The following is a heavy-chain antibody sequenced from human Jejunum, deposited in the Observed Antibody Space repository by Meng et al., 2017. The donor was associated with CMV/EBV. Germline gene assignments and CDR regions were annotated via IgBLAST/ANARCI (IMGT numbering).Heavy chain of an antibody. CDR3: AKGPGGPAGGPSYSYYYGTDV. Sequence: YYWSWIRQPPGQSLEWIGYFSHTGGTNYSPSLKSRATISVDTSRTQFSLKLSSVTAADTAVYYCAKGPGGPAGGPSYSYYYGTDVWGQGTTVTVSS. CDR1: YY. V-gene: IGHV4-59*01. J-gene: IGHJ6*02. CDR2: FSHTGGT. D-gene: IGHD3-16*01.